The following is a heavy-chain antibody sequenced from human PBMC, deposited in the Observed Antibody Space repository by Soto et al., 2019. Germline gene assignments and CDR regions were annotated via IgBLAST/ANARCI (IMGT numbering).Heavy chain of an antibody. D-gene: IGHD3-9*01. CDR3: ARAHQTYYDILTGYDAFDI. V-gene: IGHV3-74*01. CDR1: GFTFSSYW. J-gene: IGHJ3*02. Sequence: GSLRLSCAASGFTFSSYWMHWVRQAPGKGLVWVSRINSDGSSTSYADSVKGRFTISRDNAKNTLYLQMNSLRAEDTAVYYCARAHQTYYDILTGYDAFDIWGQGTMVTVSS. CDR2: INSDGSST.